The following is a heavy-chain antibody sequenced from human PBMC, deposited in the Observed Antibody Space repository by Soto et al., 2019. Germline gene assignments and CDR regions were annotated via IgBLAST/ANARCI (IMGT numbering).Heavy chain of an antibody. CDR1: GGSISSYY. CDR2: IYTSGST. Sequence: SETLSLTCTVSGGSISSYYWSWIRHPAGKGLEWIGRIYTSGSTNYNPSLKSRVTMSVDTSKNQFSLKLSSVTAADTAVYYCARGAGGAGAHPGPRRYYYYGMDVWGQGTTVTVSS. V-gene: IGHV4-4*07. CDR3: ARGAGGAGAHPGPRRYYYYGMDV. D-gene: IGHD1-26*01. J-gene: IGHJ6*02.